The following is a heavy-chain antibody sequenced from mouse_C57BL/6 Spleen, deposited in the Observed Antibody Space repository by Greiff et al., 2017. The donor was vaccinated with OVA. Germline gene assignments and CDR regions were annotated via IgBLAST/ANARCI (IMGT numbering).Heavy chain of an antibody. D-gene: IGHD2-1*01. CDR2: IDPSDSET. Sequence: QVQLQQSGAELVRPGSSVKLSCKASGYTFTSYWMHWVKQRPIQGLEWIGNIDPSDSETHYNQKFKDKATLTVDKSSSTAYMQLSSLTSEDSAVYYCARVGYGNYSGTSRAMDYWGQGTSVTVSS. CDR1: GYTFTSYW. CDR3: ARVGYGNYSGTSRAMDY. V-gene: IGHV1-52*01. J-gene: IGHJ4*01.